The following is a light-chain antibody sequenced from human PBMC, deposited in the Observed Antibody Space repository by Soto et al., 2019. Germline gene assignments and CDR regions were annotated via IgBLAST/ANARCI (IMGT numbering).Light chain of an antibody. J-gene: IGKJ1*01. V-gene: IGKV1-5*03. CDR2: KAS. Sequence: IQMPQSHSTPSGSVGVRVTITCRACQTIRRWSAWYRQKPGKAPKLLIYKASTLKSGVPSRFSGSGSGTEFTLTINSLQADDFATYYCQQYNNYSWPFAQGTK. CDR3: QQYNNYSWP. CDR1: QTIRRW.